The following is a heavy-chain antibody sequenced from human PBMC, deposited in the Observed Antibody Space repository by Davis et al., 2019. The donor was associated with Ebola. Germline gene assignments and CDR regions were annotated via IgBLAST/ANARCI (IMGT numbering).Heavy chain of an antibody. J-gene: IGHJ4*02. V-gene: IGHV3-33*01. Sequence: GGSLRLSCAASGFTFSTYGMHWVRQAPGKGLEWVAVIWDDGSNKYYADSVKGRFTISRDNSKNTLYLQMNSLRAEDTAVYYCARGRPPPLYYYDSSVYYDEGDYWGQGTLVTVSS. CDR3: ARGRPPPLYYYDSSVYYDEGDY. CDR1: GFTFSTYG. CDR2: IWDDGSNK. D-gene: IGHD3-22*01.